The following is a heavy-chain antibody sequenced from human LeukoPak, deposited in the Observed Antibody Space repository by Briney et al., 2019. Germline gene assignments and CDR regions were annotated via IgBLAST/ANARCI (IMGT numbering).Heavy chain of an antibody. Sequence: PSETLSLTCTVSGGSISSYYWSWIRQPAGKGLEWIGRIYTSGSTYYNPSLKSRVTISVDTSKNQFSLKLSSVTAADTAVYYCARVRYDFWSGYLAVGGYMDVWGKGTTVTVSS. CDR3: ARVRYDFWSGYLAVGGYMDV. D-gene: IGHD3-3*01. CDR2: IYTSGST. V-gene: IGHV4-4*07. CDR1: GGSISSYY. J-gene: IGHJ6*03.